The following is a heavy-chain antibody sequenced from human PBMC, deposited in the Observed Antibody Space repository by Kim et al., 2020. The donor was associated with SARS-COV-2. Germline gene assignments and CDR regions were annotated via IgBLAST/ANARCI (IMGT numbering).Heavy chain of an antibody. CDR1: GGTFVSYT. Sequence: SVKVSCTASGGTFVSYTINWVRQAPGQGLEWMGGITPILNVAHYAQKFQGRFTIIADKSSSTAYMELSSLTSEDTAIYYCAREMPSGFIAYGAFDIWGQGKMVTVSS. V-gene: IGHV1-69*10. J-gene: IGHJ3*02. CDR3: AREMPSGFIAYGAFDI. D-gene: IGHD1-26*01. CDR2: ITPILNVA.